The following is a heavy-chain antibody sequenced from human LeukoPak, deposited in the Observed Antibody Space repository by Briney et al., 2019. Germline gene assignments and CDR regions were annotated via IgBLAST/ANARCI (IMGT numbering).Heavy chain of an antibody. J-gene: IGHJ6*03. CDR3: AKRFDYGGNSGYYYYYMDV. CDR2: ISVSGGST. D-gene: IGHD4-23*01. Sequence: GRSLRLSCAASGFTFSSYAMSWVRQPPGKGLEWVSSISVSGGSTYYADSVKGRFTISRDNSKNTLYLQMNSLRAEDTAVYYCAKRFDYGGNSGYYYYYMDVWGKGTTVTVSS. CDR1: GFTFSSYA. V-gene: IGHV3-23*01.